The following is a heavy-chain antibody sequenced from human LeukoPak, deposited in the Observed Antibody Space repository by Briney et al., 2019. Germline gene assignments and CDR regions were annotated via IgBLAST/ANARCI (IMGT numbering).Heavy chain of an antibody. J-gene: IGHJ3*02. CDR1: GFTFSSYA. CDR2: ISGSGGGT. D-gene: IGHD3-3*01. Sequence: PGGSLRLSCAASGFTFSSYAMNTARQAPGKGLEWVSFISGSGGGTYYADSVRGRFTISRDDSKNTLYLQMNSLRPENTAVYYCARDGAYDFWSGYYRGAAFDIWGQGTMVTVSS. V-gene: IGHV3-23*01. CDR3: ARDGAYDFWSGYYRGAAFDI.